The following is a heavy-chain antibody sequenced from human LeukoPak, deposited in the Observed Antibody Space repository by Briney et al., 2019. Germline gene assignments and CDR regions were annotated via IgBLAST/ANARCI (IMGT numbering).Heavy chain of an antibody. J-gene: IGHJ4*02. V-gene: IGHV3-21*01. Sequence: TGGSLRLSCVASGFILSSYSINWVRQVPGKGLEWVSSISSPNSNRYYADSVKGRFTISRDNAKNSLFLQMNSLRAEDTAVYYCARAKSGWFAIDYWGQGTPVTVSS. D-gene: IGHD6-19*01. CDR3: ARAKSGWFAIDY. CDR2: ISSPNSNR. CDR1: GFILSSYS.